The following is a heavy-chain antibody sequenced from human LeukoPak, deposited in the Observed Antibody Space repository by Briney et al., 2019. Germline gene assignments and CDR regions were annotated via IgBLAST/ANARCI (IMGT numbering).Heavy chain of an antibody. D-gene: IGHD3-22*01. CDR2: IKSKTDGGTT. V-gene: IGHV3-15*01. CDR3: TTYDSSGYIDY. J-gene: IGHJ4*02. CDR1: GFTFSNAW. Sequence: GGSLRLSCAASGFTFSNAWMSWVRQAPGKGLEWDGRIKSKTDGGTTDYAAPVKGRFTISRDDSKNTLYLQMNSLKTEDTAVYYCTTYDSSGYIDYWGQGTLVTVSS.